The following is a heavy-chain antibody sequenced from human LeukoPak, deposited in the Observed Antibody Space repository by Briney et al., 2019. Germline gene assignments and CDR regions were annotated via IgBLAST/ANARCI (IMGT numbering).Heavy chain of an antibody. D-gene: IGHD3-3*01. Sequence: PSETLSLTCTVSGGSISGSSYYWGWIRQPPGKGLEWIGSIYYSGSTYYNPSLKSRVTISVDTSKNQFSLKLNSVTATDTAVYYCASTYYDFWSGYYTAREDWGQGTLVTVSS. CDR1: GGSISGSSYY. V-gene: IGHV4-39*01. J-gene: IGHJ4*02. CDR3: ASTYYDFWSGYYTARED. CDR2: IYYSGST.